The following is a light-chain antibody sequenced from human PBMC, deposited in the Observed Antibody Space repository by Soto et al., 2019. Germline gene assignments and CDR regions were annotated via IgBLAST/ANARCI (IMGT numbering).Light chain of an antibody. CDR1: QSVSSN. CDR3: QQYSNWPRT. J-gene: IGKJ1*01. CDR2: HAS. Sequence: IGMKHSAATVSVKTGERATLSCRASQSVSSNLAWYQQKPGQAPRLLIYHASTRATGIPARFSGSESVTEFTLTISGLQSEDFAVYYCQQYSNWPRTFGQGTKVDI. V-gene: IGKV3-15*01.